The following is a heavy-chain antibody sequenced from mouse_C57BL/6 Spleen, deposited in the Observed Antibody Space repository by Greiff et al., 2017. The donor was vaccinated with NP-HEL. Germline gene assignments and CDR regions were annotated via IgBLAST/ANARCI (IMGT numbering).Heavy chain of an antibody. J-gene: IGHJ2*01. CDR1: GFTFSSYG. Sequence: EVQVVESGGDLVKPGGSLKLSCAASGFTFSSYGMSWVRQTPDKRLEWVATISSGGSYTYYPDSVKGRFTISRDNAKNTLYLQMSSLKSEDTAMYYCARQGDYGSSHYFDYWGQGTTLTVSS. CDR3: ARQGDYGSSHYFDY. D-gene: IGHD1-1*01. CDR2: ISSGGSYT. V-gene: IGHV5-6*01.